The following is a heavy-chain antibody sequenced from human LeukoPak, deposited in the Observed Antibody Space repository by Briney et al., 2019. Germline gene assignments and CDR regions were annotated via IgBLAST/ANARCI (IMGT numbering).Heavy chain of an antibody. D-gene: IGHD1-26*01. CDR1: GGPISSSF. J-gene: IGHJ2*01. V-gene: IGHV4-59*01. CDR2: IYYSGST. Sequence: PSETLSLTCTVSGGPISSSFWSWIRQPPGKGLEWIGHIYYSGSTNYNPSLKSRVTISVDTSKNQFSLKLSSVTAADTAVYSCARRGANSGSYSHFDLWGRGTLVTVSA. CDR3: ARRGANSGSYSHFDL.